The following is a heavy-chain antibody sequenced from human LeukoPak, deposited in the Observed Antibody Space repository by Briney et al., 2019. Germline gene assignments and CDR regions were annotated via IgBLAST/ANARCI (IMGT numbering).Heavy chain of an antibody. J-gene: IGHJ4*02. CDR2: ISSSGSTI. CDR1: GFTFSRFG. CDR3: ARRTPQRALDN. D-gene: IGHD5-24*01. Sequence: GGSLRLSCAASGFTFSRFGMNWVRQAPGKGLEWVSYISSSGSTIYYADSVKGRFTISRDNAKNSLFLQINSLRAEDTAVYYCARRTPQRALDNWGQGILVTVSS. V-gene: IGHV3-48*04.